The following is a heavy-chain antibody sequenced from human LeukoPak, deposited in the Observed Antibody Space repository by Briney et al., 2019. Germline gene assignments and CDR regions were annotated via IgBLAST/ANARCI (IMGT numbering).Heavy chain of an antibody. Sequence: PSETLSLTCTVSGASVSSASYWSWIRQPPGKGVEWIAHIYNGVNTNYNPSLKSRVTISVDTSKNQFSLRLNSVTAADTAVYYCARSRAFNSGAFDPWGQGSLVPSPQ. D-gene: IGHD1-26*01. CDR3: ARSRAFNSGAFDP. CDR2: IYNGVNT. CDR1: GASVSSASY. V-gene: IGHV4-61*01. J-gene: IGHJ5*02.